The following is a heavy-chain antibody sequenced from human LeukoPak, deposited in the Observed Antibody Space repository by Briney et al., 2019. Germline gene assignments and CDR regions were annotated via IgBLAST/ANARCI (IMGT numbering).Heavy chain of an antibody. CDR1: GFTFSSYG. CDR2: IRYDGSNK. Sequence: PGGSLRLSCAASGFTFSSYGMHWVRQAPGKGLEWVAFIRYDGSNKYYADSVKGRFTISRDNSKNTLYLQMNSLRAEDTAVYYCARGGRIFYYYYGMDVWGQGTTVTVSS. D-gene: IGHD2-15*01. V-gene: IGHV3-30*02. CDR3: ARGGRIFYYYYGMDV. J-gene: IGHJ6*02.